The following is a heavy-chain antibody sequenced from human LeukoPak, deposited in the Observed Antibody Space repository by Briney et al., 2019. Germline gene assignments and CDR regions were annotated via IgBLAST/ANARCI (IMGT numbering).Heavy chain of an antibody. CDR3: ALQNDSSPFDY. CDR2: IYSGGST. J-gene: IGHJ4*02. Sequence: GGPLRLSCAASGFTVSSNYMSWVRQAPGKGLEWVSVIYSGGSTNYADSVKGRFTISRDNSKNTLYLQMNSLRAEDTAVYYCALQNDSSPFDYWGQGTLVTVSS. CDR1: GFTVSSNY. D-gene: IGHD3-22*01. V-gene: IGHV3-53*01.